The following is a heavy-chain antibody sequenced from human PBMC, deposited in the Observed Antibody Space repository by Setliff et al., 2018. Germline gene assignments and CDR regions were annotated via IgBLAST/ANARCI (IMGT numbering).Heavy chain of an antibody. CDR1: GGSFSDYY. D-gene: IGHD1-1*01. J-gene: IGHJ3*02. V-gene: IGHV4-34*01. CDR2: INQSGSG. Sequence: PSETLSLTCTVYGGSFSDYYWSWIRQPPGKGLEWFGEINQSGSGDYNPSFKGRVTISVDTSKKQFSLTLSSVTAADTALYYCRQAVVGRDVFDIWGQGTVVTVSS. CDR3: RQAVVGRDVFDI.